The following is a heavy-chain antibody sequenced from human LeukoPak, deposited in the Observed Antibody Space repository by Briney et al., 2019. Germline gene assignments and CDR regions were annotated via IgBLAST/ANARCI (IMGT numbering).Heavy chain of an antibody. J-gene: IGHJ4*02. CDR3: AREPGSYYYFDY. V-gene: IGHV4-59*12. Sequence: PSETLSLTCTVSGDSISSYYWSWIRQPPGKGLEWIGCIYYSGNTNYNPSLKSRVTISIDTSKNQFSLKLSSVTAADTAVYYCAREPGSYYYFDYWGQGTLVTVSS. CDR2: IYYSGNT. D-gene: IGHD3-10*01. CDR1: GDSISSYY.